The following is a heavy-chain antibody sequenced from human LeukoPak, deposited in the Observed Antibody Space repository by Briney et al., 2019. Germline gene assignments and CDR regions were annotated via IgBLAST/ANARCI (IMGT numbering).Heavy chain of an antibody. CDR2: IYYSGST. Sequence: SETLSLTCTVSGGSISSYYWSWIRQPPGKGLEWIGYIYYSGSTNYNPSLKSRVTISVDTSKNQFSLRLSSVTAADTAVYYCARGHGYYYYFDYWGQGTLVTVSS. V-gene: IGHV4-59*08. CDR1: GGSISSYY. CDR3: ARGHGYYYYFDY. J-gene: IGHJ4*02. D-gene: IGHD3-22*01.